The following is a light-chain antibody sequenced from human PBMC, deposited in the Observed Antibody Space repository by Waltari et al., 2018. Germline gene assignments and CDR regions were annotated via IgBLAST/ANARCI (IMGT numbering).Light chain of an antibody. CDR1: QSVSNSY. CDR2: GAS. CDR3: QQYGRSPPIT. V-gene: IGKV3-20*01. J-gene: IGKJ5*01. Sequence: EIVLTQSPGTLSLSPGERAPLSCRASQSVSNSYLAWYQQKPGQAPRLLIYGASSRATGIPDRFSGSGSGTDFTLTISRLEPEDFAVYYCQQYGRSPPITFGQGTRLEIK.